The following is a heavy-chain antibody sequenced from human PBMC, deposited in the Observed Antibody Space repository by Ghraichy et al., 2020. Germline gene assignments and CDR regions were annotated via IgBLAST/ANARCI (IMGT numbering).Heavy chain of an antibody. Sequence: GESLNISCAASGFPFGEYSMFWVRQPPGKGLEWVSVISGDGKDIYYGDSVKGRFTISRESRKNSVFLEMNSLRTEDTALYYCAKEERKELWSRNHDYSMDVWGQGTTVIVS. V-gene: IGHV3-43*02. CDR1: GFPFGEYS. CDR2: ISGDGKDI. J-gene: IGHJ6*02. CDR3: AKEERKELWSRNHDYSMDV. D-gene: IGHD2-21*01.